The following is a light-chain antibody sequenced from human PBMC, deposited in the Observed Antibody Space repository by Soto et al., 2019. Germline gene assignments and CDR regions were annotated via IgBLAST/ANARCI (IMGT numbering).Light chain of an antibody. CDR3: QQHNSWPWT. V-gene: IGKV3-15*01. J-gene: IGKJ1*01. CDR2: DAS. Sequence: EIVLTQSPGTLSLSPGERATLSCRASQSVSNNYLAWYQQKPGQAPRLLIYDASTRAAGIPATFSGSGSGIEFTLTISSLQSEDFAVYYCQQHNSWPWTFGQGTKVDIK. CDR1: QSVSNN.